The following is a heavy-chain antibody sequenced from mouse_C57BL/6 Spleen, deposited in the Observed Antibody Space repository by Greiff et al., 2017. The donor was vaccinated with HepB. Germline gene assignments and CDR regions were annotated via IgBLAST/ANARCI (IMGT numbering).Heavy chain of an antibody. D-gene: IGHD1-1*01. CDR2: IDPENGDT. CDR1: GFNIKDDY. J-gene: IGHJ2*01. CDR3: TNYYGNFDY. V-gene: IGHV14-4*01. Sequence: EVKLQQSGAELVRPGASVKLSCTASGFNIKDDYMHWVKQRPEQGLEWIGWIDPENGDTEYASKFQGKATITADTSSNTAYLQLSSLTSEDTAVYYCTNYYGNFDYWGQGTTLTVSS.